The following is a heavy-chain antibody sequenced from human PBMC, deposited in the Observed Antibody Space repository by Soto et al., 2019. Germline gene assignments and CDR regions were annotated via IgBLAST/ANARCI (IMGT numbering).Heavy chain of an antibody. V-gene: IGHV3-30*18. CDR1: GFTFSSYG. CDR3: AKEVAVAGDFDY. CDR2: ISSDGNTK. Sequence: PGGSLRLSCVASGFTFSSYGIHWVRQAPGKGLEWVAVISSDGNTKYYADSVKGRFTIPRDNSKNTLYLQMDSLRPEDTAVYYCAKEVAVAGDFDYWGLGTLVTVSS. D-gene: IGHD6-19*01. J-gene: IGHJ4*01.